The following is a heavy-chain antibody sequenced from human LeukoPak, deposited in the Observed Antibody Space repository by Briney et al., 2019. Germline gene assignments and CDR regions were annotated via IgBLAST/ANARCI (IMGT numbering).Heavy chain of an antibody. CDR1: GYTFTSYG. J-gene: IGHJ4*02. CDR2: ISGHNGNT. D-gene: IGHD2-15*01. CDR3: ARGCSGGSCYFNY. Sequence: ASVKVSFKASGYTFTSYGINWVRQAPGQRLEWIGWISGHNGNTNYAQKLQGRVTMTTDTSTSTAYMELGSLISDDTAVYYCARGCSGGSCYFNYWGQGTLVTVSS. V-gene: IGHV1-18*01.